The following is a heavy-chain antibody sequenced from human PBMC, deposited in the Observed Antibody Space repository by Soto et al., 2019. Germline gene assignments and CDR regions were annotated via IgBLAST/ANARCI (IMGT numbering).Heavy chain of an antibody. V-gene: IGHV6-1*01. D-gene: IGHD5-18*01. CDR2: TYYRSKWYN. CDR1: GDSVSSNSAA. Sequence: SQTLSLTCAISGDSVSSNSAAWNWIRQSPSRGLEWLGRTYYRSKWYNDYAVSVKSRITINPDTSKNQFSLQLNSVTPEDTAVYYLARDSLVDTAMVDAFDIWGQGTMVTVSS. CDR3: ARDSLVDTAMVDAFDI. J-gene: IGHJ3*02.